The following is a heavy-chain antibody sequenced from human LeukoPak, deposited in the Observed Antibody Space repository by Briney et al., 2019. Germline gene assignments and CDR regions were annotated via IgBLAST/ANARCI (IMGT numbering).Heavy chain of an antibody. Sequence: SETLSLTCTVSGGSISSSYYYWDWIRQAPGKGLEWIGTIYHSGSTEYNPSLKSRVAIFVDTSKNQFSLILHSVAAADTAVYYCARRSEFDNTHYHYFDYWGQGALVTVSS. J-gene: IGHJ4*02. CDR3: ARRSEFDNTHYHYFDY. D-gene: IGHD2-15*01. CDR1: GGSISSSYYY. V-gene: IGHV4-39*01. CDR2: IYHSGST.